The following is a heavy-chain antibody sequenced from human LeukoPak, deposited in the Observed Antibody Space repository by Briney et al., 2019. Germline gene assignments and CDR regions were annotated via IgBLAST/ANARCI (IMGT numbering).Heavy chain of an antibody. J-gene: IGHJ4*02. V-gene: IGHV3-7*03. CDR3: ASGSIAAAANSLFDY. D-gene: IGHD6-13*01. CDR1: VFTFNSYW. CDR2: IKEDGSKK. Sequence: GGSLRLSCEVSVFTFNSYWMDWVRQAPGKGLEWVANIKEDGSKKYYVDSVKGRFTICRDNAKNSLYLQINSLRVEDTAVYYCASGSIAAAANSLFDYWGQGTLVTVSS.